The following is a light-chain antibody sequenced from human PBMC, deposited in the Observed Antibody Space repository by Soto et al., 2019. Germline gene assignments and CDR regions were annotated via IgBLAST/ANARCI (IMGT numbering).Light chain of an antibody. V-gene: IGKV1-27*01. CDR1: QGISNY. CDR2: SAS. J-gene: IGKJ3*01. Sequence: DIQMTQSPSSLSASIGDRVTITCRASQGISNYLAWYQQEPGKVPKLLIYSASTLQLGVPSRFSGSGSGTYFTLTISNLQPEDVATYYCQKHNSAPFTFGPGTKVDIK. CDR3: QKHNSAPFT.